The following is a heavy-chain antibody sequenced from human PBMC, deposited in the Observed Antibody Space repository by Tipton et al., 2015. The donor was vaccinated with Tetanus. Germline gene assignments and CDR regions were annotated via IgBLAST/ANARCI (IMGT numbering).Heavy chain of an antibody. CDR1: GFTFSSYN. CDR3: ASGSALDY. J-gene: IGHJ4*02. CDR2: ISGTGTTV. D-gene: IGHD6-25*01. V-gene: IGHV3-48*01. Sequence: SLRLSCAASGFTFSSYNMNWVRQAPGKGLEWVSHISGTGTTVDYADSVKGRFTISRDNAKNSLYLQMNSLRAEDTAVYFCASGSALDYWGPGTLVTVSS.